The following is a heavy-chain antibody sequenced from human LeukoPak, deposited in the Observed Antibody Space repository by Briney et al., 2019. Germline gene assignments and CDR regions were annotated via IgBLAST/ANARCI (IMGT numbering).Heavy chain of an antibody. CDR2: IWYDGSNK. CDR3: ASDSSSSRAAVD. CDR1: GFTFSSYG. J-gene: IGHJ4*02. V-gene: IGHV3-33*01. Sequence: PGRSLRLSCAASGFTFSSYGMHWVRQAPGKGLEWVAVIWYDGSNKYYADSVKGRFTISRDNSKNTLYLQTNSLRAEDTAVYYCASDSSSSRAAVDWGQGTLVTVSS. D-gene: IGHD6-13*01.